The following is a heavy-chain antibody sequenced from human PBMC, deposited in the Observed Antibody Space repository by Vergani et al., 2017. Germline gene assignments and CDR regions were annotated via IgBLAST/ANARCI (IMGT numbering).Heavy chain of an antibody. J-gene: IGHJ5*02. Sequence: QVQLVQSGAEVKKPGASVKVSCKASGYTFTSYDINWVRQATGQGLEWMGWMNPNSGNTGYAQKFQGRVTMTRNTSISTAYMELSSLRSEDTAVYYCARGNMALSYSSSWYSWGNWFDPWGQGTLVTVSS. D-gene: IGHD6-13*01. CDR3: ARGNMALSYSSSWYSWGNWFDP. CDR2: MNPNSGNT. CDR1: GYTFTSYD. V-gene: IGHV1-8*01.